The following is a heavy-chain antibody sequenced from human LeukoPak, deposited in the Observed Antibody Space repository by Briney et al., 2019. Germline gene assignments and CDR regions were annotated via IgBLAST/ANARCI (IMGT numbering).Heavy chain of an antibody. J-gene: IGHJ4*02. Sequence: PSETLSLTCAVYGGSFTTYSWSWIRQPPGKGLEWIGKINHSGSTNYNPSLKSRVTISVDSSKNHFSLSLSSVTAADTAVYYCARAEGEYFDYWGQGTLVTVSS. V-gene: IGHV4-34*01. D-gene: IGHD2-21*01. CDR1: GGSFTTYS. CDR3: ARAEGEYFDY. CDR2: INHSGST.